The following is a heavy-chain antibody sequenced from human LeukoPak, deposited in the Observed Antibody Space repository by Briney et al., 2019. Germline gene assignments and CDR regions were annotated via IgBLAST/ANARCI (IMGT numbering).Heavy chain of an antibody. CDR2: MNPNSGNT. V-gene: IGHV1-8*01. Sequence: ASVKVSCKASGYTFTSYDINWVRQATGQGLEWMGWMNPNSGNTGYAQKFQGRATMTRNTSISTAYMELSSLRSEDTAVYYCATAQPTSGYDRNYYYGMDVWGQGTTVTVSS. D-gene: IGHD3-3*01. CDR3: ATAQPTSGYDRNYYYGMDV. J-gene: IGHJ6*02. CDR1: GYTFTSYD.